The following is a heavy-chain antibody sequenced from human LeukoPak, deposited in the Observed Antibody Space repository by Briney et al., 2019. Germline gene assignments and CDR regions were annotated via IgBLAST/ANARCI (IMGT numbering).Heavy chain of an antibody. CDR2: IYTSGST. CDR1: GGSISSGSYY. V-gene: IGHV4-61*02. Sequence: SETLSLTCTVSGGSISSGSYYWSWIRQPAGKGLEWIGRIYTSGSTNYNPSLKSRVTISVDTSKNQFSLKLSSVTAADTAVYYCARGYCTKAVCSLGPTQAWGQGTLVTVSS. D-gene: IGHD2-8*01. J-gene: IGHJ4*02. CDR3: ARGYCTKAVCSLGPTQA.